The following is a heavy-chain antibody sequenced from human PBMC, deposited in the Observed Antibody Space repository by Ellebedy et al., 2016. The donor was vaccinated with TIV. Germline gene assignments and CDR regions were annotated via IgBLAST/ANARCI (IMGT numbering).Heavy chain of an antibody. CDR2: ISGNNGNT. Sequence: AASVKVSCKASGYPFSRYGISWVRQAPGQGLEWMGWISGNNGNTVYAQKLQGRVTMTTDTSTSTAYMELRSLRPDDTAMYYCARDPNGGSYCDYWGQGTLVTVSS. CDR1: GYPFSRYG. V-gene: IGHV1-18*01. D-gene: IGHD1-26*01. CDR3: ARDPNGGSYCDY. J-gene: IGHJ4*02.